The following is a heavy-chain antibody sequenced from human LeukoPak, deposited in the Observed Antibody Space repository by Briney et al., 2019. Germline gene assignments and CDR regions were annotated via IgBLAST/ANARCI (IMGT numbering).Heavy chain of an antibody. CDR2: MNPNSGNT. D-gene: IGHD3-22*01. J-gene: IGHJ4*02. CDR3: ARGLSGYYYDSSGYYGY. V-gene: IGHV1-8*01. CDR1: GYTFTSYD. Sequence: ASVKVSCKASGYTFTSYDINWVRQATGQGLEWMGWMNPNSGNTDYAQKFQGRVTMTRNTSISTAYMELSSLRSEDTAVYYCARGLSGYYYDSSGYYGYWGQGTLVTVSS.